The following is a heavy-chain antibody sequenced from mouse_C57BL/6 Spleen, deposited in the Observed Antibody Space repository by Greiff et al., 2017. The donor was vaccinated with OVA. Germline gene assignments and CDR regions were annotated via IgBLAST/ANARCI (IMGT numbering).Heavy chain of an antibody. J-gene: IGHJ4*01. CDR1: GYTFTSYW. Sequence: QVQLQQSGAELAKPGASVKLSCKASGYTFTSYWMHWVKQRPGQGLEWIGNINPSSGYTKYNQKFQDKATLTADKYSSTAYLQLSSLTYEDSAVYYCAILGSRTVVAHYYAMDYWGQGTSVTVSS. V-gene: IGHV1-7*01. D-gene: IGHD1-1*01. CDR2: INPSSGYT. CDR3: AILGSRTVVAHYYAMDY.